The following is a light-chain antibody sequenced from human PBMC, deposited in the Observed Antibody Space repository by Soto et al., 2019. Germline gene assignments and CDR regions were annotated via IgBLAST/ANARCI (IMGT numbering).Light chain of an antibody. CDR1: QSVRSS. V-gene: IGKV3-15*01. Sequence: VEKTQSRAPLSVPPGERATLSCRASQSVRSSLAWYQQKPGQAPRLLIYSASTRAPGIPARFSGSGSETDFTLTISSLQSEDFAVYYCQQYNSWTPITVGQGTRLEI. CDR2: SAS. J-gene: IGKJ5*01. CDR3: QQYNSWTPIT.